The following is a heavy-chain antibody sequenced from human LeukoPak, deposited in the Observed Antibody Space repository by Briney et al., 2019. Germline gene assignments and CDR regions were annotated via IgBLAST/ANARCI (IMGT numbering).Heavy chain of an antibody. CDR1: GGSISSNY. Sequence: SETLSLTCTVSGGSISSNYWSWLRQPPGKGLEWIGYIYTSGSTNYNPSLKSRVTIPVDTSKNQFSLKLSSVTAADTAVYYCARHQAKSLYAFDIWGQGTMVTVSS. V-gene: IGHV4-4*09. J-gene: IGHJ3*02. CDR3: ARHQAKSLYAFDI. D-gene: IGHD1-26*01. CDR2: IYTSGST.